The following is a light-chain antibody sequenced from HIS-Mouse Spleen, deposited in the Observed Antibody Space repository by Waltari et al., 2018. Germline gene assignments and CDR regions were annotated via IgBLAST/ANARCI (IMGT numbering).Light chain of an antibody. CDR2: EDS. J-gene: IGLJ2*01. CDR1: ALPNNY. V-gene: IGLV3-10*01. Sequence: SYELTQPPSVSVSPGQTARITCSGDALPNNYAYWYQQKSGQPPVLVIYEDSKRPSGIPERFSGSSSGTMATLTISGAQVEDEADYYCYSTDSSGNHRVFGGGTKLTVL. CDR3: YSTDSSGNHRV.